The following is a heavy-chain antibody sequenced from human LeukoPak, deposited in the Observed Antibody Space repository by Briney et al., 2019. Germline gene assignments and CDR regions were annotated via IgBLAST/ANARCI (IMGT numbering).Heavy chain of an antibody. CDR1: GFTFSSYV. CDR3: AKPTNDFWSGYPPGWFDP. Sequence: GASLRLSCAASGFTFSSYVTSWVRHAPGKGLGWVSAISGSGGSTYHADSVEGRFTISRDNSKNTLFLQMNSLRAEDTAVYYCAKPTNDFWSGYPPGWFDPWGQGTLVTVSS. CDR2: ISGSGGST. D-gene: IGHD3-3*01. V-gene: IGHV3-23*01. J-gene: IGHJ5*02.